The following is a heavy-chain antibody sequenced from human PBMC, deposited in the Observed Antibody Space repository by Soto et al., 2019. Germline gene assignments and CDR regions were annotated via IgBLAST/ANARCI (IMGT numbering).Heavy chain of an antibody. CDR3: ARAGYDHIWGSYNTFDI. V-gene: IGHV3-13*01. D-gene: IGHD3-16*01. Sequence: GGSLRLSCAGSGFTFSTYDMHWGRQATGKGLEWVSAIGTTGDTYYLDSVKGRFTISREDAKNSLYLQMSRLRAGDTAVYYCARAGYDHIWGSYNTFDIWGQGTMVTVSS. J-gene: IGHJ3*02. CDR1: GFTFSTYD. CDR2: IGTTGDT.